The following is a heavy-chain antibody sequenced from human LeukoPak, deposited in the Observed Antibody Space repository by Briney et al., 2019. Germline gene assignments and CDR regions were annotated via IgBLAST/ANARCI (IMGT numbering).Heavy chain of an antibody. CDR1: GGSFSGYY. Sequence: SETLSLTCAVYGGSFSGYYWSWIRQPPGKGLEWIGEINHSGSTNYNPSLKSRVTMSVDTSKNQFSLKPSSVTAADTAVYYCAREILDRGYSYGYPFSYYYYYMDVWGKGTTVTISS. CDR2: INHSGST. D-gene: IGHD5-18*01. J-gene: IGHJ6*03. CDR3: AREILDRGYSYGYPFSYYYYYMDV. V-gene: IGHV4-34*01.